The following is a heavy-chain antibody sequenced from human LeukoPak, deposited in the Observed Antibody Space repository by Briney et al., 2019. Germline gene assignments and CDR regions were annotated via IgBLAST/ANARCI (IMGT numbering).Heavy chain of an antibody. J-gene: IGHJ5*02. CDR2: IYYSGST. Sequence: SETLSLTCTVSGGSLSSYYWSWIRQPPGKGLEWIGYIYYSGSTNYNPSLKSRVTISVDTSKNQFSLKLTSVTAADTAVYFCARGGYYSSGNDFRFDPWGQGTLVTVSS. D-gene: IGHD3-10*01. CDR3: ARGGYYSSGNDFRFDP. CDR1: GGSLSSYY. V-gene: IGHV4-59*01.